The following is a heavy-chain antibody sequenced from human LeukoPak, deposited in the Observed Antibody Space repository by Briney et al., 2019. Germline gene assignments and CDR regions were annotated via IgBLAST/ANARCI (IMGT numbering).Heavy chain of an antibody. CDR1: GFTVSSEY. CDR3: TKEYEKTNRAPGWGFDN. V-gene: IGHV3-53*01. J-gene: IGHJ4*02. CDR2: IYSAGNT. D-gene: IGHD1-26*01. Sequence: PGGSLRLSCAASGFTVSSEYMSWVRQAPGQGLEWVSVIYSAGNTYYAASVKGRFTISRDNSENTLYLQMNSLGAEDTAVYYCTKEYEKTNRAPGWGFDNWGQGTLVTVSS.